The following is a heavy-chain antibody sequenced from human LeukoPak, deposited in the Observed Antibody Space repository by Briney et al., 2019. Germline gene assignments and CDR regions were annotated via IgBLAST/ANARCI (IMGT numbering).Heavy chain of an antibody. CDR2: INTNTGNP. Sequence: ASVKVSCKASGYTFTSYAMNWVRQAPGQGLEWMGWINTNTGNPTYAQGFTGRFVFSLDTSVSTAYLQISSLKAEDTAVYYCARKLGIGSSWYVDIFDYWGQGTLVTVSS. CDR1: GYTFTSYA. J-gene: IGHJ4*02. D-gene: IGHD6-13*01. V-gene: IGHV7-4-1*02. CDR3: ARKLGIGSSWYVDIFDY.